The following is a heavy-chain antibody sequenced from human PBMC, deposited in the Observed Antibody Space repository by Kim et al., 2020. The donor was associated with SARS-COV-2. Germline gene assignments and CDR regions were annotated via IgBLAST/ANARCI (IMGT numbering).Heavy chain of an antibody. Sequence: LNSRVTISVDTSKNQFSLKRSSVTAADTAVYYCARAPPSRRSGSFIYFDYWGQGTLVTVSS. CDR3: ARAPPSRRSGSFIYFDY. D-gene: IGHD6-6*01. V-gene: IGHV4-31*02. J-gene: IGHJ4*02.